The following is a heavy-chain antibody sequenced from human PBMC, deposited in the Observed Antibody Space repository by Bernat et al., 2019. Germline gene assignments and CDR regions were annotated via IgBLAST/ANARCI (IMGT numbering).Heavy chain of an antibody. CDR1: GYTFPSYG. V-gene: IGHV1-18*01. CDR2: ISAYNGNT. D-gene: IGHD4-17*01. J-gene: IGHJ6*02. CDR3: AREEGVTTVTTLDTIADFLYGMDV. Sequence: QVQLVQSGAEVKKPGASVKVSCKASGYTFPSYGISWVRQAPGQGLEWMGWISAYNGNTNYAQKLQGRVTMTTDTSTSTAYMELRSLRSDDTAVYYCAREEGVTTVTTLDTIADFLYGMDVWGQGTTVTVSS.